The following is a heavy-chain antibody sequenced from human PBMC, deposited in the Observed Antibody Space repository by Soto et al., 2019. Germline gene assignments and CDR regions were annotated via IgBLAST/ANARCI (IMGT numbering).Heavy chain of an antibody. Sequence: GGSLRLSCAASGFTFSSYAMSWVRQAPGKGLEWVSAISGSGGSTYYADSVKGRFTISRDDSKNTLYLQMNSLRAEDTAVYYCAKDSAITGTTYWGQGTLVTVSS. J-gene: IGHJ4*02. D-gene: IGHD1-7*01. V-gene: IGHV3-23*01. CDR3: AKDSAITGTTY. CDR2: ISGSGGST. CDR1: GFTFSSYA.